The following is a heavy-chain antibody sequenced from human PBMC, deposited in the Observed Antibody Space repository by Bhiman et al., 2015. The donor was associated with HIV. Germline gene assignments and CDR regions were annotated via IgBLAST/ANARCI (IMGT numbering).Heavy chain of an antibody. J-gene: IGHJ4*02. V-gene: IGHV3-15*01. CDR2: IKRRSDGGTT. CDR1: GFSVSNAW. D-gene: IGHD1-1*01. Sequence: EVQVVESGGDLVKPGGSLRLSCAASGFSVSNAWMSWVRQAPGKGLEWVGRIKRRSDGGTTDYAAPVQGRFTLSRDDSQNTVYLQMNSLKTEDTAVYYCVTEVLEPLAERWGQGTLVTVSS. CDR3: VTEVLEPLAER.